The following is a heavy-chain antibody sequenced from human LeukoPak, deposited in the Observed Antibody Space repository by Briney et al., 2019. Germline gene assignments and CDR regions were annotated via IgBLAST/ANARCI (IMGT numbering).Heavy chain of an antibody. D-gene: IGHD4-17*01. CDR2: ISFSGSNV. Sequence: GGSLRLSCAASGFTFSSYGMYWARQAPGKGLEWVSYISFSGSNVHYADSVKGRFTISRDNSKSTLFLQMNSLRPEDTAVYYCAKPTAGSPTAAGLDYWGQGTLVTVSS. V-gene: IGHV3-30*02. CDR3: AKPTAGSPTAAGLDY. CDR1: GFTFSSYG. J-gene: IGHJ4*02.